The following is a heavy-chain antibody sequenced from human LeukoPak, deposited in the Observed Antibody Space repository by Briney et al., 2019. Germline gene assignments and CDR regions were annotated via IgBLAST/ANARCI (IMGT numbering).Heavy chain of an antibody. D-gene: IGHD6-19*01. Sequence: SETLSLTCTVSGGSISSSSYYWGWIRQPPGKGLEWIGSIYYSGSTYYNPSLKSRVTISVDTSKNQFSLKLSSVTAADTAVYYCARQVAVAIAYFDYWGQGTLVTVSS. V-gene: IGHV4-39*01. J-gene: IGHJ4*02. CDR1: GGSISSSSYY. CDR2: IYYSGST. CDR3: ARQVAVAIAYFDY.